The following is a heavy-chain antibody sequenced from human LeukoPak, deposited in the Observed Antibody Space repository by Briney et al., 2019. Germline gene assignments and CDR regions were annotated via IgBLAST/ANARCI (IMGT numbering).Heavy chain of an antibody. V-gene: IGHV1-18*01. D-gene: IGHD6-6*01. J-gene: IGHJ5*02. CDR3: ARAKLVSSSNWFDP. CDR2: ISAYNGNT. CDR1: GYTFTSYG. Sequence: GASVKVSCKASGYTFTSYGISWVRQAPGQGLEWMGWISAYNGNTNYAQKLQGRVTMTTDTSTSTAYMELRSLRSDDTAVYYCARAKLVSSSNWFDPWGQGTLVTVSS.